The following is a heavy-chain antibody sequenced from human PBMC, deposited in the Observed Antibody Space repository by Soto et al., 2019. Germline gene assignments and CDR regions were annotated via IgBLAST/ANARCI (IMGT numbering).Heavy chain of an antibody. CDR3: ARGREWLGHFDY. D-gene: IGHD6-19*01. J-gene: IGHJ4*02. Sequence: EVQLVETGGGLIQPGGSLRLSCAASGFTVSSNYMSWVRQAPGKGLEWVSVIYSGGSTYYADSVKGRFTISTDHSKNTLYLQMNGLRAENTAVYYCARGREWLGHFDYWGQGTLVPVSS. CDR1: GFTVSSNY. CDR2: IYSGGST. V-gene: IGHV3-53*02.